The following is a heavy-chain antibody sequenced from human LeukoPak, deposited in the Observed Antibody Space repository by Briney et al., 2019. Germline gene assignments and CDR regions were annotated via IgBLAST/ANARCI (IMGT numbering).Heavy chain of an antibody. V-gene: IGHV1-46*01. Sequence: ASVKVSCKASGYTFTSYYMHWVRQAPGQGLEWMGIINPSGGSTSYAQKFQGRVTMTRDTSTSTVYMELSSLRSEDTAVYYCARDSREAEMATIEGLTTLDYWGQGTLVTVSS. CDR3: ARDSREAEMATIEGLTTLDY. CDR2: INPSGGST. D-gene: IGHD5-24*01. CDR1: GYTFTSYY. J-gene: IGHJ4*02.